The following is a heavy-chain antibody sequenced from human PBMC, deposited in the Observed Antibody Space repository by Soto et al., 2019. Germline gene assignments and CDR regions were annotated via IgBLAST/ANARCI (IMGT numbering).Heavy chain of an antibody. V-gene: IGHV4-31*03. CDR3: ATYRVVDIVATEYYFDY. CDR2: IYYSGST. Sequence: QVQLQESGPGLVKPSQTLSLTCTVSGGSISSGGYYWSWIRQHPGKGLEWSGYIYYSGSTYYNPSLKSRVTISVDTSKNQFSLKLSSVTAADTAVYYCATYRVVDIVATEYYFDYWGQGTLVTVSS. J-gene: IGHJ4*02. D-gene: IGHD5-12*01. CDR1: GGSISSGGYY.